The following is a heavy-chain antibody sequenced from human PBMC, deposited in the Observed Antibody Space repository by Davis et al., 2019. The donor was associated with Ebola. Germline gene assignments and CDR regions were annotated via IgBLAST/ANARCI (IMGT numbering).Heavy chain of an antibody. CDR2: ISSSSSTI. V-gene: IGHV3-48*02. CDR1: GFTFSSYS. D-gene: IGHD6-19*01. CDR3: ARHRSRRPREAGSFDP. J-gene: IGHJ5*02. Sequence: GESPKTSCAASGFTFSSYSMNWVRQAPGKGLEWVSYISSSSSTIYYADSLKGRFTISRDNAKNSLYLQMNSLRDEDTAVYYCARHRSRRPREAGSFDPWGQGTLVTVSS.